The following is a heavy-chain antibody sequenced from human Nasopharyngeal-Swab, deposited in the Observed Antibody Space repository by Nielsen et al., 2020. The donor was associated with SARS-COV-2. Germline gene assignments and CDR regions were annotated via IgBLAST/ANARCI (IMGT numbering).Heavy chain of an antibody. J-gene: IGHJ4*02. V-gene: IGHV3-9*01. D-gene: IGHD6-19*01. CDR3: AKDISPPIAVAGYFDY. CDR2: ISWNSGSI. CDR1: GFTFDDYA. Sequence: SLKISCAASGFTFDDYAMHWVRQAPGKGLEWVSGISWNSGSIGYADSVKGRFTISRDNAKNSLYLQMNCLRAEDTALYYCAKDISPPIAVAGYFDYWGQGTLVTVSS.